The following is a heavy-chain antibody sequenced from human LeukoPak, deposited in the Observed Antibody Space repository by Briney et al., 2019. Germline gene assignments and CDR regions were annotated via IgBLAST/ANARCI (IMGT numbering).Heavy chain of an antibody. V-gene: IGHV3-66*02. CDR1: GITVSRNH. Sequence: GGSLRLSCAASGITVSRNHMSWVRQAPGKGLEWVSVIYGGGETYYAESVKGRFTISRDNSKNTLYLQMNSLRDEDTAVYYCARDQCTSASCYSNWGQGTLVTVSS. D-gene: IGHD2-2*02. J-gene: IGHJ1*01. CDR2: IYGGGET. CDR3: ARDQCTSASCYSN.